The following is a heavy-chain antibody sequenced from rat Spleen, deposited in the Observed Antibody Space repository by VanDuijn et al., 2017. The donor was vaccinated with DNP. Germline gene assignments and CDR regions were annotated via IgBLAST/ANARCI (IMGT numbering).Heavy chain of an antibody. V-gene: IGHV2-63*01. CDR3: TREAGDWFAY. CDR1: GFSLTSYN. CDR2: MRYNGDT. Sequence: QVQLKESGPGLVQPSQTLSLTCTVSGFSLTSYNVHWVRQPPGKGLEWMGRMRYNGDTSYNSALKSRLSISRDTSKNQVFLKMNSLQTDDTGTYYWTREAGDWFAYWGQGTLVTVSS. J-gene: IGHJ3*01.